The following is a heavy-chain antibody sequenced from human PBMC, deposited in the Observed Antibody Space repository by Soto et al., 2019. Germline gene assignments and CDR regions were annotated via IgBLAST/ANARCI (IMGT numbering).Heavy chain of an antibody. CDR2: INPSGGST. CDR3: ATPMVLGGILGY. J-gene: IGHJ4*02. CDR1: GYTFTSYY. V-gene: IGHV1-46*01. Sequence: QVQLVQSGAEVKKPGASVKVSCKASGYTFTSYYMHWVRQAPGQGLEWMGIINPSGGSTSYAQKFQVRVTMTRDTSTSTVYMELSSLRSEDTAVYYCATPMVLGGILGYWGQGTLVTVSS. D-gene: IGHD3-10*01.